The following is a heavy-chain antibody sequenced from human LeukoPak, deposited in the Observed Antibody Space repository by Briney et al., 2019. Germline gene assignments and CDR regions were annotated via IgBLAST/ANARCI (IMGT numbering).Heavy chain of an antibody. CDR2: IYYSGTT. Sequence: PSETLSLTCTVSGGSISNYFWNWIRQPPGKGLEWIGYIYYSGTTNYNPSLKSRVTISVDTSKNQFSLRLSSVTAADTAVYYCAAITVTTWRPFDYWGQGTLVTVSS. CDR1: GGSISNYF. J-gene: IGHJ4*02. V-gene: IGHV4-59*01. D-gene: IGHD4-17*01. CDR3: AAITVTTWRPFDY.